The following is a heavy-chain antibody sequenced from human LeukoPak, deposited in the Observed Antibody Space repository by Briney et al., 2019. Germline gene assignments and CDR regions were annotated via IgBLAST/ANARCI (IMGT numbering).Heavy chain of an antibody. Sequence: GGSLRLSCAVSGFTFSSYSMNWVRQAPGEGLEWVSSISSSSTYIYYADSVKGRFTISRDDAKNSLYLQMNSLRAEDTAVYYCARDTWTPIAAAASYWGQGTLGSVSS. CDR3: ARDTWTPIAAAASY. CDR2: ISSSSTYI. D-gene: IGHD6-13*01. J-gene: IGHJ4*02. V-gene: IGHV3-21*01. CDR1: GFTFSSYS.